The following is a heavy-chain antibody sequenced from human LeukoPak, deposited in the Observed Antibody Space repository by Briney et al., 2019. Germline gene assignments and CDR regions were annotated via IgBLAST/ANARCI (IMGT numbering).Heavy chain of an antibody. CDR2: ISWNSINI. CDR1: GFTFDEYA. J-gene: IGHJ5*02. D-gene: IGHD6-13*01. CDR3: AXXXXXYXSSWXEFDP. Sequence: GGSLRLSCAASGFTFDEYAMHWVRQVPGKGLEWVSGISWNSINIGYVDSVKGRFTISRDNAKNSLDLEMNSLRAEDTALYYCAXXXXXYXSSWXEFDPWGQGTRVTVSS. V-gene: IGHV3-9*01.